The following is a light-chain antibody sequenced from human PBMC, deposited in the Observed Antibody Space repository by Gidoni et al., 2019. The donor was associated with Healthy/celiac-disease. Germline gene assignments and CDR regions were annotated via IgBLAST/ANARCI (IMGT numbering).Light chain of an antibody. CDR2: GKN. V-gene: IGLV3-19*01. CDR1: SLRSYY. CDR3: HSRDSSGNHVV. J-gene: IGLJ2*01. Sequence: SAELTQDPAGSVALGQTVRITCQGDSLRSYYASWYPQKPGQAPVLVIYGKNNRPSGITDRFSGSSSGNPASLTITAAQAEDEADYYCHSRDSSGNHVVFGGGPKLTVL.